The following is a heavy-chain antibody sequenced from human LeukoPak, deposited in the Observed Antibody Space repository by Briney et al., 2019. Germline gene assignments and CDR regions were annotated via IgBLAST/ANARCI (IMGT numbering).Heavy chain of an antibody. CDR2: INHSGST. V-gene: IGHV4-34*01. J-gene: IGHJ4*02. Sequence: SETLSLTCAVYGGSFSGYYWSWIRQPPGKGLEWIGEINHSGSTNYNPSLKSRVTISVDTSKNQFSLKLSSVTAADTAVYYCARMGEGIAAAGTLWYWGQGTLVTVSS. D-gene: IGHD6-13*01. CDR1: GGSFSGYY. CDR3: ARMGEGIAAAGTLWY.